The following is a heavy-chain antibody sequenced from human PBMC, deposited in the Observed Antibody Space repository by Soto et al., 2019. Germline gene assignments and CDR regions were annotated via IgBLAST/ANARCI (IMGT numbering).Heavy chain of an antibody. CDR1: GGSISSSSYY. Sequence: ETLSLTCTVSGGSISSSSYYWGWIRQPPGKGLEWIGSIYYSGSTYYNPSLKSRVTISVDTSKNQFSLKLSSVTAADTAVYYCARQVRGVTDYYYYGMDVWGQGTTVTVSS. CDR3: ARQVRGVTDYYYYGMDV. V-gene: IGHV4-39*01. CDR2: IYYSGST. D-gene: IGHD3-10*01. J-gene: IGHJ6*02.